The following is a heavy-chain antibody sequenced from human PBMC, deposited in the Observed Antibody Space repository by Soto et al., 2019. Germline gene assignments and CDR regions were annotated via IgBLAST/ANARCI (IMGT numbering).Heavy chain of an antibody. Sequence: LSLTCTVSGGSISSYYWSWIRQPPGKGLEWIGYIYYSGSTNYNPSLKSRVTISVDTSKNQFSLKLSSVTAADTAVYYCARLLYYYYGMDVWGQGTTVTVSS. V-gene: IGHV4-59*01. D-gene: IGHD1-26*01. CDR2: IYYSGST. CDR1: GGSISSYY. J-gene: IGHJ6*02. CDR3: ARLLYYYYGMDV.